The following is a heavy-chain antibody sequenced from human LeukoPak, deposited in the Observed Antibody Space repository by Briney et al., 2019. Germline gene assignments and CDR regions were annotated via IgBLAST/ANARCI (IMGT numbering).Heavy chain of an antibody. D-gene: IGHD2-21*01. CDR1: GSLDIYY. CDR2: ITYRRSA. CDR3: AAYGGDWNFDS. Sequence: SETLSLTCAVYGSLDIYYFMFVRQPPGKGLQWLGEITYRRSADYNPSLKSRLTISIDVPQRQISLQLRSVAAADTAVYYCAAYGGDWNFDSWGQGTLVTVSS. V-gene: IGHV4-34*01. J-gene: IGHJ4*02.